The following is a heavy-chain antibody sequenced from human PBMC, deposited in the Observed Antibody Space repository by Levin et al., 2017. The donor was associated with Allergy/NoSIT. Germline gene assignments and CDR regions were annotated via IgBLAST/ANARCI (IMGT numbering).Heavy chain of an antibody. J-gene: IGHJ4*02. D-gene: IGHD3-10*01. Sequence: GESLKISCTASGFNFSDYYMNWIRQVPGKGLEWVSYISASGYYTDYADSVKGRFTVSRDNAKNSLFLQMNNLRAEDTAVYYCAKKGFTLTTGSDYWGQGTLVTVSA. V-gene: IGHV3-11*03. CDR3: AKKGFTLTTGSDY. CDR2: ISASGYYT. CDR1: GFNFSDYY.